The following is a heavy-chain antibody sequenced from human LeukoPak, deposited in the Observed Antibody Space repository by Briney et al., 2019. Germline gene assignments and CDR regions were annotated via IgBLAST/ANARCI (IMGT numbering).Heavy chain of an antibody. CDR3: ARDWYYAIDF. CDR2: ITSDGSST. CDR1: GFTFSSTW. D-gene: IGHD2/OR15-2a*01. V-gene: IGHV3-74*01. Sequence: GGSLRLSCAASGFTFSSTWMHWVRQAPGKGLVWVSRITSDGSSTIYADSVKGRFTISRDNAKNTLYLRMNSLRAEDTAVYYCARDWYYAIDFWGRGALVTVSS. J-gene: IGHJ2*01.